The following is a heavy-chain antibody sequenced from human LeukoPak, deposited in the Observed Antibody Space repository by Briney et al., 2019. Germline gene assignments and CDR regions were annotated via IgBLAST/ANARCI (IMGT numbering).Heavy chain of an antibody. CDR2: INPSGGST. D-gene: IGHD2-2*01. V-gene: IGHV1-46*01. J-gene: IGHJ4*02. CDR1: GYTFTSYY. CDR3: ARGVWEGYCSSTSCYHFDY. Sequence: GASVKVSCKASGYTFTSYYMHWVRQAPGQGLEWMGIINPSGGSTSYAQKFQGRVTMTRDTSTSTVYMELSSLRSEDTAVYYCARGVWEGYCSSTSCYHFDYWGQGTLVTVSS.